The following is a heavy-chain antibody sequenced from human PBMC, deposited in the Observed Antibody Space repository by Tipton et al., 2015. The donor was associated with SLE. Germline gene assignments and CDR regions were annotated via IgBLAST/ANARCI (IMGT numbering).Heavy chain of an antibody. CDR3: ARSTKDSHTWSFYDYFDY. J-gene: IGHJ4*02. CDR2: TFYGGST. V-gene: IGHV4-59*11. D-gene: IGHD5/OR15-5a*01. CDR1: GASSSGQS. Sequence: TLSLTCTVSGASSSGQSWTWIRQSPGKGLEWIGFTFYGGSTSYNPSLRSRVTISVDTSKNQFSLKLTSMTAADTAVYFCARSTKDSHTWSFYDYFDYWGQGTLVTVSS.